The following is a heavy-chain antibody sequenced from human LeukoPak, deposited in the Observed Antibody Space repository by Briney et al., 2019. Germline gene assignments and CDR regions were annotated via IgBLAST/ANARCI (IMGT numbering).Heavy chain of an antibody. CDR3: ARDLTIAAAGFFDY. CDR2: MWYDGSNK. CDR1: GFTFSSYG. J-gene: IGHJ4*02. D-gene: IGHD6-13*01. Sequence: PGGSLRLSCAASGFTFSSYGMHWVRQAPGKGLEWVAVMWYDGSNKYYADSVKGRFTISRDNSRNTLYLQMNSLRAEDTAVYYCARDLTIAAAGFFDYWGQGTLVTVSS. V-gene: IGHV3-33*01.